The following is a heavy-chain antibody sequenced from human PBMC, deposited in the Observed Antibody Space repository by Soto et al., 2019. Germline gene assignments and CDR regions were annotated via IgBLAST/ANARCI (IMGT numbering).Heavy chain of an antibody. Sequence: GGSLRLSCAASGFTFSNAWMSWVRQAPGKGLEWVGRIKSKTDGGTTDYAAPVKGRFTISRDDSKNTLYLQMNSLKTEDTAVYYCTTDWNWNYLDYYYYMDVWGKGTTVTVSS. D-gene: IGHD1-7*01. CDR1: GFTFSNAW. J-gene: IGHJ6*03. V-gene: IGHV3-15*01. CDR2: IKSKTDGGTT. CDR3: TTDWNWNYLDYYYYMDV.